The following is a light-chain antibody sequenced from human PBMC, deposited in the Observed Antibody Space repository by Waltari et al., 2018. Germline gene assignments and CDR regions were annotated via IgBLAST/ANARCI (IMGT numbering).Light chain of an antibody. V-gene: IGLV8-61*01. CDR2: NTN. CDR3: VLYIGSGISV. CDR1: SGSVATNYY. J-gene: IGLJ3*02. Sequence: QSVVTQEPSFSVSPGGTVTLTCGLSSGSVATNYYPSWYQQTPGQPPRTLIYNTNTRSSGVPDRFSGSILGTKAALTITGAQADDESDYYCVLYIGSGISVFGGGTKLTVL.